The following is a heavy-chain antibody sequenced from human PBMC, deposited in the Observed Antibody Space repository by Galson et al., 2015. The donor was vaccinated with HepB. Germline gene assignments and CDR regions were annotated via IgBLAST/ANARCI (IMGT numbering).Heavy chain of an antibody. V-gene: IGHV3-9*01. CDR2: ISWNSGSI. J-gene: IGHJ4*02. CDR1: GFTFDDYA. Sequence: SLRLSCAASGFTFDDYAMHWVRQAPGKGLEWVSGISWNSGSIGYADSVKGRFTISRDNAKNSLYLQMNSLRAEDTALYYCAKDIGDGEMATTEYYFDYWGQGTLVTVSS. CDR3: AKDIGDGEMATTEYYFDY. D-gene: IGHD5-24*01.